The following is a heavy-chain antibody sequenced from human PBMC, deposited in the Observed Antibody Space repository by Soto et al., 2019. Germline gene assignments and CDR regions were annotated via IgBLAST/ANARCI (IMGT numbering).Heavy chain of an antibody. D-gene: IGHD5-18*01. CDR3: ARDQGYNYGYWFDP. J-gene: IGHJ5*02. V-gene: IGHV4-31*03. Sequence: QVQLQESGPGLVKPSQTLSLTCTVSGGSISSGGYYWSWIRQHPGKGLEWIGYIYYSGSTYYNPFLQSRANITGNPSKNPFSPKLSLWAAADPALYFWARDQGYNYGYWFDPWGQGTLVTVSS. CDR2: IYYSGST. CDR1: GGSISSGGYY.